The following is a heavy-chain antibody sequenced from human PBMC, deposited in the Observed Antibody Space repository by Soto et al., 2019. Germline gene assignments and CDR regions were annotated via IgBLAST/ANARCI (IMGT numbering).Heavy chain of an antibody. CDR1: GGSISSSSYY. CDR3: ARRVKERSQGGYYYYYMDV. J-gene: IGHJ6*03. Sequence: SETLSLTCTVSGGSISSSSYYWGWIRQPPGKGLEWIGSIYYSGSTYYNPSLKSRVTISVDTSKNQFSLKLSSVTAADTAVYYCARRVKERSQGGYYYYYMDVWGKGTRVTVPS. D-gene: IGHD1-26*01. CDR2: IYYSGST. V-gene: IGHV4-39*01.